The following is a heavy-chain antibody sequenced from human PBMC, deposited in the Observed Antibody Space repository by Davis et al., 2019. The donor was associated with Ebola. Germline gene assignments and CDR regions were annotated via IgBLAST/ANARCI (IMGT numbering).Heavy chain of an antibody. V-gene: IGHV3-21*01. CDR1: GFTFSSYN. J-gene: IGHJ6*02. CDR2: ISSSSYYI. CDR3: GRSNV. Sequence: GVLKISCAASGFTFSSYNMNWVRQAPGKGLEWVSSISSSSYYIYYADSVKGRFTISRDNAKNSLYLQMNSLRAEDTAVYYCGRSNVWGQGTAVTVSS.